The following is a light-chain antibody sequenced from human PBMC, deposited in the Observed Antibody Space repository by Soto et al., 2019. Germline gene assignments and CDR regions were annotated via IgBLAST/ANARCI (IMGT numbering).Light chain of an antibody. Sequence: QLVLTQSSSASASLGSSVKLTCTLSSGHSSYIIAWHQQQPGKAPRYLMKLEGSGSYNKGSGVPDRFSGSSSGADRYLTISNLQSEDEADYYCETWDSNTHKVFGGGTQLTVL. CDR2: LEGSGSY. J-gene: IGLJ2*01. V-gene: IGLV4-60*03. CDR3: ETWDSNTHKV. CDR1: SGHSSYI.